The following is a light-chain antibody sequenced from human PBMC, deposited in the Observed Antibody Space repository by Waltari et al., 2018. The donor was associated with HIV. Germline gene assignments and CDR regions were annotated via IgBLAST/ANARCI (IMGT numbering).Light chain of an antibody. J-gene: IGLJ2*01. V-gene: IGLV1-40*01. CDR1: NSNIGTHE. CDR3: QSSDSTLSGSV. CDR2: NTN. Sequence: QSVLTQPPSVSGAPGQWVTLSCTGGNSNIGTHEVHWYQHLPGTAPPLLIYNTNNRPSGVPDRFSGSKSGTSASLAITGLQAEDEADYYCQSSDSTLSGSVVGGGTKLTVL.